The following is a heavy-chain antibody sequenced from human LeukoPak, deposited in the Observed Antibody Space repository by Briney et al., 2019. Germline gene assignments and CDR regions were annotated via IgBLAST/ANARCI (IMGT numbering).Heavy chain of an antibody. Sequence: GGSLRLSCAASGFTFSTYGVYWVRQAPGKGLVWVSSNSGGSSYYADSVKGRFTISRDNSKNTLYLQMNSLRAEDTAVYYCAKDLGSSGWYIDYWGQGTLVTVSS. D-gene: IGHD6-19*01. CDR2: NSGGSS. J-gene: IGHJ4*02. CDR3: AKDLGSSGWYIDY. CDR1: GFTFSTYG. V-gene: IGHV3-23*01.